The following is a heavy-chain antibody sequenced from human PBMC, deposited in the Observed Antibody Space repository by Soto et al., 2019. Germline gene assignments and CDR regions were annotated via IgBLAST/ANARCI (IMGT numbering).Heavy chain of an antibody. J-gene: IGHJ4*02. Sequence: QVQLVESGGGVVQPGRSLRLSCAASGFTFSYYAMHWVRQAPGKGLEWVAVISYDGSEKYYGDSERGRFTISRDNSKNTLNLQMNSLRADDTGVYYCAKGLGELSPESYDYWGQGILITVSS. CDR2: ISYDGSEK. D-gene: IGHD3-16*02. CDR1: GFTFSYYA. CDR3: AKGLGELSPESYDY. V-gene: IGHV3-30*18.